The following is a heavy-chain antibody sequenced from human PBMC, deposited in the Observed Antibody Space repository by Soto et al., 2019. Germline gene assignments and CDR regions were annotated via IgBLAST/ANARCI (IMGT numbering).Heavy chain of an antibody. CDR1: GTTFSKYS. CDR2: LIPIFGTP. D-gene: IGHD6-6*01. J-gene: IGHJ5*02. CDR3: VGDSAARTWFDP. Sequence: QVQLVQSGAEVRKPGSSVKVSCRTSGTTFSKYSISWVRQAPGQGLEWMGGLIPIFGTPHYAPKFQGRLTITADEPTGTAFLDLSSLQSDDTAEYYCVGDSAARTWFDPWCQGTLVTVSS. V-gene: IGHV1-69*01.